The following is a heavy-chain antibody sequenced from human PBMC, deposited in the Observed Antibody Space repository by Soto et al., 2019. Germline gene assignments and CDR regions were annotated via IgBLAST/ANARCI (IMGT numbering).Heavy chain of an antibody. V-gene: IGHV1-18*04. CDR1: GYTFSDYG. CDR3: VRSGDWGREVHNWFDL. CDR2: MSTNNANT. D-gene: IGHD7-27*01. Sequence: GASVKVSCKASGYTFSDYGITWLRQAPGQGLEWVGWMSTNNANTNYAQNLQGRNTMTTDTSTSTAYMELRSLKYDGAAFYYCVRSGDWGREVHNWFDLWGQGTLVTVSS. J-gene: IGHJ5*02.